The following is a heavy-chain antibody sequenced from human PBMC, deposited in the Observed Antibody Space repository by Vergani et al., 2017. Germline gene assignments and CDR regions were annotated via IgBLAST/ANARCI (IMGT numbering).Heavy chain of an antibody. V-gene: IGHV4-34*01. CDR2: ITHRGST. CDR3: ARAGAPGKRLWFGGRWVDY. D-gene: IGHD3-10*01. J-gene: IGHJ4*02. CDR1: GGSFSGYY. Sequence: QVQLQQWGAGLLKPSETLSLSCAVYGGSFSGYYWSWLRQPPGKGLEWIGEITHRGSTNYNPSLKSRVTISVDTSQNQFSLKLSSVTAADTAVYYCARAGAPGKRLWFGGRWVDYWGQGTLVTVSS.